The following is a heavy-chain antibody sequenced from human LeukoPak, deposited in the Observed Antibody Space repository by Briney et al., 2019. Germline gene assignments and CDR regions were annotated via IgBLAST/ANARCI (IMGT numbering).Heavy chain of an antibody. CDR3: AKAVGGSLDQAY. CDR1: GFIFSDYY. D-gene: IGHD1-26*01. J-gene: IGHJ4*02. Sequence: GGSLRLSCAASGFIFSDYYMSWIRQAPGKGLEWVSYISSSGSTMYYTDSVKGRFTISRDNAKDSLYLQMNSLRAEDTAVYYCAKAVGGSLDQAYWGQGTLVTVSS. CDR2: ISSSGSTM. V-gene: IGHV3-11*01.